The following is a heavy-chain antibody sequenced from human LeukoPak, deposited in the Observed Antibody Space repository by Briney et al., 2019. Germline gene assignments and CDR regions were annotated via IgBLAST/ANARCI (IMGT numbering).Heavy chain of an antibody. CDR1: GFTFSSYA. D-gene: IGHD3-3*01. CDR2: ISGSGGST. Sequence: GGSLRLSCAASGFTFSSYAMSWVRQAPGKGLEWVSCISGSGGSTYYADSVKGRFTISRDNSKNTLYLQMNSLRAEDTAVYYCAKARPVEWELSYIYQDFDYWGQGTLVTVSS. CDR3: AKARPVEWELSYIYQDFDY. V-gene: IGHV3-23*01. J-gene: IGHJ4*02.